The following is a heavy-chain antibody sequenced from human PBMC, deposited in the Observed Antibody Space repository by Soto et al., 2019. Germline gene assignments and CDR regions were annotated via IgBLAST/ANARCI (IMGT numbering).Heavy chain of an antibody. Sequence: LPETLSLTCTVSGGSISSSSYYWGWIRQPPGKGLEWIGSIYYSGSTYYNPSLKSRVTISVDTSKNQFSLKLSSVTAADTAVYYCARSNGAGASGYYYYGMDVWGQGTTVTVSS. CDR2: IYYSGST. CDR3: ARSNGAGASGYYYYGMDV. D-gene: IGHD2-8*01. CDR1: GGSISSSSYY. V-gene: IGHV4-39*01. J-gene: IGHJ6*02.